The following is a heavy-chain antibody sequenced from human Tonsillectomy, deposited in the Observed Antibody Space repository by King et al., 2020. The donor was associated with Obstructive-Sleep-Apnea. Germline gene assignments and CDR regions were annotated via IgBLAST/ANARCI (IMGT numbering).Heavy chain of an antibody. CDR1: GGSISSSSYY. D-gene: IGHD5-24*01. V-gene: IGHV4-39*07. CDR2: IYYSGST. Sequence: VQLQESGPGLVKPSETLSLTCTVSGGSISSSSYYWGWIRQPPGKGLEWIGSIYYSGSTYYNPSLKSRVTISVDTSKNQFSLKLSSVTAADTAVYYCARFERGRRDGYDYAFDYWGQGTLVTVSS. J-gene: IGHJ4*02. CDR3: ARFERGRRDGYDYAFDY.